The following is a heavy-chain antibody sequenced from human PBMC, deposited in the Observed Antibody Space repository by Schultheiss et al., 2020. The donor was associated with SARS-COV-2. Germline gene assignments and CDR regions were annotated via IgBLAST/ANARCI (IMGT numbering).Heavy chain of an antibody. V-gene: IGHV4-59*08. J-gene: IGHJ4*02. Sequence: SETLSLTCAVSGGSISSYYWSWIRQPPGKGLEWIGYIYYSGSTYYNPSLKSRVTISVDTSKNQFSLKLSSVTAADTAVYYCARVEVEDGYNFDYWGQGTLVTVSS. D-gene: IGHD5-24*01. CDR1: GGSISSYY. CDR2: IYYSGST. CDR3: ARVEVEDGYNFDY.